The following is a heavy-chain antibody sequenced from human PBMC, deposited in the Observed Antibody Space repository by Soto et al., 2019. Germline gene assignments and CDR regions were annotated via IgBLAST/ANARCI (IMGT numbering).Heavy chain of an antibody. V-gene: IGHV4-59*01. D-gene: IGHD5-18*01. CDR2: IYYSGST. CDR1: GGSISSYY. J-gene: IGHJ4*02. CDR3: ARGVHSYGYPLGFDY. Sequence: SETLSLTCTVSGGSISSYYWSWIRQPPGKGLEWIGYIYYSGSTNYNPSLKSRVTISVDTSKNQFSLKLSSVTAADTAVYYCARGVHSYGYPLGFDYWGQGTLVXVSS.